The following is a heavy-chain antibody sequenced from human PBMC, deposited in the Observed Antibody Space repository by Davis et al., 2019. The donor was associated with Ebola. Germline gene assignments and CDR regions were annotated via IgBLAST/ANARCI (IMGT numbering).Heavy chain of an antibody. CDR1: GYTFTGYY. D-gene: IGHD3-10*01. J-gene: IGHJ4*02. CDR3: ARDGSGRSFDY. Sequence: ASVKVSCKASGYTFTGYYMHWVRQAPGQGLEWMGWINPNSGGTNYAQNFEGWVTMTRDTSVSTAYLELSRLKSDDTAVYYCARDGSGRSFDYWGQGTLVTVSS. CDR2: INPNSGGT. V-gene: IGHV1-2*04.